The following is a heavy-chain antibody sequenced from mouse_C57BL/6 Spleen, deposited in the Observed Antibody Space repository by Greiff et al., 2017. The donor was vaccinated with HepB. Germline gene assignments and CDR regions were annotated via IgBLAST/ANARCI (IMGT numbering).Heavy chain of an antibody. V-gene: IGHV14-1*01. CDR2: IDPEDGDT. D-gene: IGHD2-4*01. J-gene: IGHJ4*01. CDR3: TAADYGEDYAMDY. CDR1: GFNIKDYY. Sequence: VQLQQSGAELVRPGASVKLSCTASGFNIKDYYMHWVKQRPEQGLDWIGRIDPEDGDTEYAQKFKGKATMTADTSSTTAYMQLSSLTSEDTAVYYCTAADYGEDYAMDYWGQGTSVTVSS.